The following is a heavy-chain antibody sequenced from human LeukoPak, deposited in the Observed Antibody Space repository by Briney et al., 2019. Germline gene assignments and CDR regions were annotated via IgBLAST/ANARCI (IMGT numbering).Heavy chain of an antibody. J-gene: IGHJ6*03. CDR3: ARAVVVAATVPHDYYYYYMDV. CDR1: GGSISSGSYY. V-gene: IGHV4-61*02. D-gene: IGHD2-15*01. CDR2: IYTSGST. Sequence: SETLSLTCTVSGGSISSGSYYWSWLRQPAGKGLEWIGRIYTSGSTNYNPSLKSRVTISVDTSKNQFSLKLSSVTAADTAVYYCARAVVVAATVPHDYYYYYMDVWGKGTTVTISS.